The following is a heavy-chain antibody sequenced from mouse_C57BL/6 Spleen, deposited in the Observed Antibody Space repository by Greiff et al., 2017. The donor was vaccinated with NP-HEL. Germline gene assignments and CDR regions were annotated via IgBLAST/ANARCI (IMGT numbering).Heavy chain of an antibody. V-gene: IGHV1-19*01. D-gene: IGHD1-1*01. CDR3: AKDGYYYGSSLWYFDV. CDR2: INPYNGGT. Sequence: EVQLQESGPVLVKPGASVKMSCKASGYTFTDYYMNWVKQSHGKSLEWIGVINPYNGGTSYNQKFKGKATLTVDKSSSTAYMELNSLTSEDSAVYYCAKDGYYYGSSLWYFDVWGTGTTVTVSS. CDR1: GYTFTDYY. J-gene: IGHJ1*03.